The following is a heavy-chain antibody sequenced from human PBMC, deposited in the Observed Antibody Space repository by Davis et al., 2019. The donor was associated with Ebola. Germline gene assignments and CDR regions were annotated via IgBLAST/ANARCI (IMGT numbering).Heavy chain of an antibody. CDR1: GFTFSSYA. CDR2: ISGSGGST. D-gene: IGHD2-15*01. V-gene: IGHV3-23*01. Sequence: GESLKISCAASGFTFSSYAMSWVRQAPGKGLEWVSAISGSGGSTYYADSVKGRFTISRDNSKNTLYLQMNSLRAEDTAVYYCAKERRWFPSQYWFDPWGQGTLVTVSS. CDR3: AKERRWFPSQYWFDP. J-gene: IGHJ5*02.